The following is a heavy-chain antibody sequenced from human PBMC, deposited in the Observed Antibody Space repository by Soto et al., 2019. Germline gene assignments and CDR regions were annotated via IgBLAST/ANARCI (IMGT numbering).Heavy chain of an antibody. CDR1: GGSIISGDYY. Sequence: PSETLSLTCTVSGGSIISGDYYWSWIRQPPGKGLEWIGYIYYSGDTSYNPSLKSRVTISIDTSKNQFSLKLSSVTAADTAVYYCARSSYEIPPYGMDVWGQGTTVTVSS. V-gene: IGHV4-30-4*02. CDR3: ARSSYEIPPYGMDV. D-gene: IGHD5-12*01. CDR2: IYYSGDT. J-gene: IGHJ6*02.